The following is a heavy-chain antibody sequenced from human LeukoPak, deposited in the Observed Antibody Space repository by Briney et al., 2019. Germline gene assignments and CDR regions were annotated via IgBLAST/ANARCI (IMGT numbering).Heavy chain of an antibody. CDR1: GGSFSGYY. D-gene: IGHD4-17*01. V-gene: IGHV4-34*01. CDR2: INHSGST. CDR3: ARGPHAVEDYDIDY. J-gene: IGHJ4*02. Sequence: SETLSLTCAVYGGSFSGYYWSWIRQPPGKGLEWIGEINHSGSTNYNPSLKSRVTISVDTSKSQFSLKLSSVTAADTAVYYCARGPHAVEDYDIDYWGQGTLVTVSS.